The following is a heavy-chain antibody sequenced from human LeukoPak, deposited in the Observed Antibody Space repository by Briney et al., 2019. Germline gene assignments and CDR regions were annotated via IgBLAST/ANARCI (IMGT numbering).Heavy chain of an antibody. J-gene: IGHJ6*04. CDR2: INPNSGGT. CDR1: GYTFTCYY. D-gene: IGHD2-21*01. V-gene: IGHV1-2*06. CDR3: AREGYCGGDCYRGLNV. Sequence: ASVKVSCKASGYTFTCYYMHWVRQAPGQGLEWMGRINPNSGGTNYAQKFQGRVTMTRDTSISTAYMELSRLRSDDTAVYYCAREGYCGGDCYRGLNVWGKGTTVTVSS.